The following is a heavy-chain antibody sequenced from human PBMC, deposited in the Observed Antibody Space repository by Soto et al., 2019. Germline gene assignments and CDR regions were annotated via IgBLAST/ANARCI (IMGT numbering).Heavy chain of an antibody. CDR2: IYRGFST. Sequence: GGSVRLSCAFSWFNVTNTYMSWVRQAPGKGLEWVSVIYRGFSTFYADSVKGRFTVSRDDSKNTVSLQMNSLRAEDTAVYYCARDRSDSSRDDSFDIWGQGTMVTVSS. D-gene: IGHD6-6*01. CDR3: ARDRSDSSRDDSFDI. V-gene: IGHV3-53*01. J-gene: IGHJ3*02. CDR1: WFNVTNTY.